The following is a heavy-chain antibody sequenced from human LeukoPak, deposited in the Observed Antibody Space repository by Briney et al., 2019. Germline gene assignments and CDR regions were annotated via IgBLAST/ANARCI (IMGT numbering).Heavy chain of an antibody. D-gene: IGHD3-22*01. CDR3: ARGGHVRVYDNSAYYGHE. J-gene: IGHJ4*02. CDR2: INPSRGST. Sequence: ASVKASCKASGYTFTSYYIYWVRQAPGQGLEWMGIINPSRGSTNYAQRFQGRVTMTRDMSTSTVYMELSSLRSEDTAIYYCARGGHVRVYDNSAYYGHEWGQGTLVTVSS. CDR1: GYTFTSYY. V-gene: IGHV1-46*01.